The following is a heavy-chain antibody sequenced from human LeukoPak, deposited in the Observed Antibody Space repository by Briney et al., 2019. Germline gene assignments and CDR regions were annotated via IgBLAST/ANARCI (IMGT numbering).Heavy chain of an antibody. Sequence: GGSLRLSCAASGFTFSSYAMSWVRQAPGKGLEWVSAISGSGGSTYYADSVKGRFTISRDNSKNTLYLQMNSLRAEDTAVYYCAKGYCSGGSCRVGYFDYWGQGTLVTVSS. V-gene: IGHV3-23*01. D-gene: IGHD2-15*01. CDR3: AKGYCSGGSCRVGYFDY. CDR2: ISGSGGST. CDR1: GFTFSSYA. J-gene: IGHJ4*02.